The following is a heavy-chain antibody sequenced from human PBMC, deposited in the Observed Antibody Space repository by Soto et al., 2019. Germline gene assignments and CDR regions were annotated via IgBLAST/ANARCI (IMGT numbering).Heavy chain of an antibody. Sequence: SEPLSLTWAVSGGSIGNLGYSLSWIRQPPGKGLEWIGYIYHSGSTYYNPSLKSRVTISVDRSKNQFSLKLSSVTAADTAVYYCARRYSGYGDYWGQGTLVTVSS. D-gene: IGHD5-12*01. CDR1: GGSIGNLGYS. V-gene: IGHV4-30-2*01. CDR3: ARRYSGYGDY. CDR2: IYHSGST. J-gene: IGHJ4*02.